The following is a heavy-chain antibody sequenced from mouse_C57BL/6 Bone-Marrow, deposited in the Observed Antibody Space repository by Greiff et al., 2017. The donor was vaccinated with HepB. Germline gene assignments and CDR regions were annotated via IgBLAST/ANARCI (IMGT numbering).Heavy chain of an antibody. Sequence: VQLQQSGAELVRPGASVKLSCTASGFNIKDDYMHWVKQRPEQGLEWIGWIDPENGDTEYASKFKGKATITADTSSNTAYLQLSSLTSEDTAVYYCTPLSTTVVAPWYFDVWGTGTTVTVSS. J-gene: IGHJ1*03. CDR3: TPLSTTVVAPWYFDV. D-gene: IGHD1-1*01. CDR1: GFNIKDDY. CDR2: IDPENGDT. V-gene: IGHV14-4*01.